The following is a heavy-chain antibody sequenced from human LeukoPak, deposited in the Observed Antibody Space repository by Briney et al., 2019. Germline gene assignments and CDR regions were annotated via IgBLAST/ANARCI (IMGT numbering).Heavy chain of an antibody. J-gene: IGHJ5*02. Sequence: SETLSLTCAVYGGSFSGYYWSWIRQPPGKGLEWIGEINHSGSTNYNPSPKRRGTISVDTSKNQFSLKLSSVTAADTAVYYCARGRVGYSSGWFPGHNWFDPWGQGTLVTVSS. D-gene: IGHD6-19*01. CDR2: INHSGST. CDR1: GGSFSGYY. CDR3: ARGRVGYSSGWFPGHNWFDP. V-gene: IGHV4-34*01.